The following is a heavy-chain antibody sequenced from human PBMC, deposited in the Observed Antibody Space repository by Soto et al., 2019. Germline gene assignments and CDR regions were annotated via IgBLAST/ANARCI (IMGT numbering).Heavy chain of an antibody. CDR2: ISGRTGDT. Sequence: SLSCEASGLNFTKHPMIWVRQGPGKGLEWVAAISGRTGDTAYADSVRGRFTLSRDSSTYTMFLQMNSLRAEDTAVYYCGVQYDYWGQGTLVTVYS. CDR1: GLNFTKHP. V-gene: IGHV3-23*01. CDR3: GVQYDY. J-gene: IGHJ4*02.